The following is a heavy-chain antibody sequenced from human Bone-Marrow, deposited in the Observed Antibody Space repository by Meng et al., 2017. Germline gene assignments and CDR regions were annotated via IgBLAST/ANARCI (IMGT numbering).Heavy chain of an antibody. CDR3: ASIWFGGNWFDP. CDR1: GGPVSGYS. V-gene: IGHV4-34*02. CDR2: IHHSGST. J-gene: IGHJ5*02. Sequence: QWQRPQWGEGRLKPSETLTLTFSVYGGPVSGYSCSCILQTPGKGLKWIGEIHHSGSTNYNPSLQSRVTISVDTSKNHISLKLTSVTAADTAVYFCASIWFGGNWFDPWGQGTLVTVSS. D-gene: IGHD3-10*01.